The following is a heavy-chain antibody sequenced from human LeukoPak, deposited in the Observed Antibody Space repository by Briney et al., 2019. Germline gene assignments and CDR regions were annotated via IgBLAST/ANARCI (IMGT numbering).Heavy chain of an antibody. D-gene: IGHD3-9*01. CDR1: GFTFDDYA. V-gene: IGHV3-20*04. Sequence: PGGSLRLSCAASGFTFDDYAMNWVRQAPGKGLEWVSGINWNGGSTDYADSVKGRFTISRDSAKNSLYLQMNSLRAEDTAVYYCARRVSTAFRPDWSPQPNDAFDIWGQGTMVTVSS. J-gene: IGHJ3*02. CDR2: INWNGGST. CDR3: ARRVSTAFRPDWSPQPNDAFDI.